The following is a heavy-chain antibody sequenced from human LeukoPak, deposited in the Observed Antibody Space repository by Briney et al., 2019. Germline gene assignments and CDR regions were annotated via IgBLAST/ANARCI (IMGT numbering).Heavy chain of an antibody. CDR3: AKGAPIGWAVVDY. CDR1: AFTFSSYG. J-gene: IGHJ4*02. V-gene: IGHV3-30*18. Sequence: GRSLRPSCAASAFTFSSYGMHWVRQAPGKGLEWVAVISSDGNNKYYADSVKGRFTISRDNSKNTLYLQMNSLTTRDTAVYFCAKGAPIGWAVVDYWGQGTLVTVSS. CDR2: ISSDGNNK. D-gene: IGHD6-19*01.